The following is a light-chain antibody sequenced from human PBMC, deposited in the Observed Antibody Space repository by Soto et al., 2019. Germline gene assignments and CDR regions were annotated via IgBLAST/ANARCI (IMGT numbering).Light chain of an antibody. CDR3: QQRNRWSPVT. V-gene: IGKV3-11*01. CDR2: DAF. CDR1: PSVSNS. J-gene: IGKJ4*01. Sequence: EIVLTQSPGTLSLSPGERATLSCRASPSVSNSLAWYQHKPGQAPRLLIYDAFNRATGVPTRFSGSGSGTDFTLTISSLEPEDFAVYYCQQRNRWSPVTFGGGTKVDIK.